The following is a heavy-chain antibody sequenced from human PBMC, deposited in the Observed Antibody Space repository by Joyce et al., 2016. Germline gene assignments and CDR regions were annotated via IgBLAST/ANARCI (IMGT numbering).Heavy chain of an antibody. D-gene: IGHD1-26*01. Sequence: QVQLQESGPGLVEPSGTLSLTCTVSGGSVYSSNKWSWVRQPPGKGLEWIGEIYHSGSTSDSPALQSRVTISIDKSKNEFSLELRSVTAADTAMYYCARDAVGFDYWGQGILVSVSS. CDR2: IYHSGST. CDR3: ARDAVGFDY. V-gene: IGHV4-4*02. J-gene: IGHJ4*02. CDR1: GGSVYSSNK.